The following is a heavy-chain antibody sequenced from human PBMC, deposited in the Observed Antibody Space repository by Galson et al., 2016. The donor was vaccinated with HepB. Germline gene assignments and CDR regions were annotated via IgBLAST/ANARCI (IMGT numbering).Heavy chain of an antibody. Sequence: SLRLSCAASGFSFSSYAMSWVRQAPGKGLEWVSGISARADVTEYADPVKGRFTTSRDNSKNTLYLQMNSVRAEDTAIYYCAKNQQLHFWYRGMDVWGQGATVTVSS. V-gene: IGHV3-23*01. D-gene: IGHD2-2*01. CDR3: AKNQQLHFWYRGMDV. CDR2: ISARADVT. CDR1: GFSFSSYA. J-gene: IGHJ6*02.